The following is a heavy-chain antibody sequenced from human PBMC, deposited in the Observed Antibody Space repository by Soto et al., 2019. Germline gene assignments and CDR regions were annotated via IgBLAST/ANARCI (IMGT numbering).Heavy chain of an antibody. J-gene: IGHJ3*02. V-gene: IGHV3-23*01. Sequence: EVQLLESGGGLVQPGGSLRLSCAASGFTFSSYAMSWVRQAPGKGLEWVSAISGSGGSTYYADSVKGRFTISRDNSKNTLYLQMNSLRAEDTAVYYCAKDGRQRTNHTSKNDAFDIWGQGTMVTVSS. CDR3: AKDGRQRTNHTSKNDAFDI. CDR2: ISGSGGST. CDR1: GFTFSSYA.